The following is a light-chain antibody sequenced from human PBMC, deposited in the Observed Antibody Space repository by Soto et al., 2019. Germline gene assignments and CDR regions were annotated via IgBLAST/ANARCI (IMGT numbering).Light chain of an antibody. CDR1: SSDVGGYNY. Sequence: QSALTQPRSVSGSRGQSVTISCTGTSSDVGGYNYVSWYQQHPGKAPKLMIYDVSKRPSGVPDRFSGSKSGNTASLTISGLQAEDEADYYCYSYAGSYTWVFGGGTKLTVL. CDR2: DVS. J-gene: IGLJ3*02. V-gene: IGLV2-11*01. CDR3: YSYAGSYTWV.